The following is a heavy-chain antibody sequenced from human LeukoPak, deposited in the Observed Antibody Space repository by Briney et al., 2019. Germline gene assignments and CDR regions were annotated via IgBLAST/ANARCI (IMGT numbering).Heavy chain of an antibody. J-gene: IGHJ4*02. V-gene: IGHV6-1*01. CDR1: GDSVSSNSAA. CDR3: ARDIVVVAAKNYFDY. Sequence: SQTLSLTCAISGDSVSSNSAALNWISQSPSRGLEWLGRTYYMSKLYNDYAVSLKSRITINPDTSTNQFSLQLNSVTREDTAVYYCARDIVVVAAKNYFDYWGQGTLVTVSS. D-gene: IGHD2-15*01. CDR2: TYYMSKLYN.